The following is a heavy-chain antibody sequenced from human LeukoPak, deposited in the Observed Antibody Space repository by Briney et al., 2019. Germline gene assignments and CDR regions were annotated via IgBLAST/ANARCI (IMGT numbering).Heavy chain of an antibody. CDR1: GGSISSSSYY. CDR2: IYYSGST. CDR3: TRGQYYYGSGYNTFDY. D-gene: IGHD3-10*01. Sequence: PSETLSLTCTVSGGSISSSSYYWGRIRQPPGKGLEWIGSIYYSGSTYYNPSLKSRVTISVDTSKNQFSLKLSSVTAADTAVYYCTRGQYYYGSGYNTFDYWGQGTLVTVSS. V-gene: IGHV4-39*01. J-gene: IGHJ4*02.